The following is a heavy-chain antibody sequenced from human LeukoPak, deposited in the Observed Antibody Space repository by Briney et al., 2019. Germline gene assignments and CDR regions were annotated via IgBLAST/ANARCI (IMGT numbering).Heavy chain of an antibody. CDR3: ARVGSSGWEDY. D-gene: IGHD6-19*01. V-gene: IGHV3-72*01. Sequence: GGSLRLSCAASGFTFSDHYMDWVRQAPGTGLEWVGRIGNKANSYTTEYAASVKGRFTISRDDSKNSLYLQINSLKIEDTAVYYCARVGSSGWEDYWGQGTLVTVSS. CDR1: GFTFSDHY. CDR2: IGNKANSYTT. J-gene: IGHJ4*02.